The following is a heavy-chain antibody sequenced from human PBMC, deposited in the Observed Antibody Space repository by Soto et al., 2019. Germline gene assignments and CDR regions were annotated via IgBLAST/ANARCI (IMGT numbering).Heavy chain of an antibody. Sequence: GASVKVSCKASGYTFTGYYMHWVRQAPGQGLEWMGWINPNSGGTNYAQKFQGWVTMTRDTSISTAYMELSRLRSDDTAVYYCARAAAGSSNLFDPWGQGTLVTVSS. V-gene: IGHV1-2*04. D-gene: IGHD6-13*01. CDR1: GYTFTGYY. J-gene: IGHJ5*02. CDR2: INPNSGGT. CDR3: ARAAAGSSNLFDP.